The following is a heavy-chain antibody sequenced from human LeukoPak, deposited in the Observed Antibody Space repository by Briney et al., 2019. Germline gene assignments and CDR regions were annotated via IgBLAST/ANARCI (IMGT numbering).Heavy chain of an antibody. CDR3: ARLTPWLVFDY. J-gene: IGHJ4*02. CDR1: GGSIRSYY. CDR2: IYYSGST. Sequence: SETLSLTCTVSGGSIRSYYWSWIRQPPGKGLEWIGYIYYSGSTNYNPSLKSRVTISVDTSKNQFSLKLSSVTAADTAVYYCARLTPWLVFDYWGQGTLVTVSS. V-gene: IGHV4-59*08. D-gene: IGHD6-19*01.